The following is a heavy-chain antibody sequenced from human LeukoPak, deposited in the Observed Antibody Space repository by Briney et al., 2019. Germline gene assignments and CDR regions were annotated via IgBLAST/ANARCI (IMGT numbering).Heavy chain of an antibody. V-gene: IGHV1-18*01. J-gene: IGHJ4*02. Sequence: ASVKVSCRASGYTFISYGITWVRQAPGQGLEWLGWISAYNGNIDYAQKLQGRVTLTTDTSTSTAYMEVRSLRSDDTAVYYCASMSGYYPSYYFDYWGQGTLVTVSS. CDR3: ASMSGYYPSYYFDY. CDR1: GYTFISYG. CDR2: ISAYNGNI. D-gene: IGHD3-3*01.